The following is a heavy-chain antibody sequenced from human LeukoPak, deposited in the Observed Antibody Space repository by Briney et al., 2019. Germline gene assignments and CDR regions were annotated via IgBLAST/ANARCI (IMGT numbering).Heavy chain of an antibody. J-gene: IGHJ3*02. V-gene: IGHV3-21*01. D-gene: IGHD4-23*01. Sequence: GGSLRLSCAASGFTFSSYSMNWVRQAPGKGLEWVSSISSSSGYIYYADSVKGRFTISRDNAKNSLYLQMNSLRAEDTAVYYCAREMDGGNPHDAFDIWGQGTMVTVSS. CDR3: AREMDGGNPHDAFDI. CDR2: ISSSSGYI. CDR1: GFTFSSYS.